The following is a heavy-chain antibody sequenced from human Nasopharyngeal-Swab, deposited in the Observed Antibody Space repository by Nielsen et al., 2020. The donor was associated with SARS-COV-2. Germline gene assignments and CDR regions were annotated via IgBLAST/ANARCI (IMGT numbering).Heavy chain of an antibody. D-gene: IGHD4-23*01. CDR2: IKEDGSDK. CDR3: ARTDYGSTFDP. CDR1: GFTSSSYW. V-gene: IGHV3-7*01. J-gene: IGHJ5*02. Sequence: GGSLTLSCAASGFTSSSYWMSWVRQAPGKGLEWVANIKEDGSDKYHVDSVKGRFTISRDNAKNSLYLQMNSLRAEDTAVYYCARTDYGSTFDPWGQGTLVTVSS.